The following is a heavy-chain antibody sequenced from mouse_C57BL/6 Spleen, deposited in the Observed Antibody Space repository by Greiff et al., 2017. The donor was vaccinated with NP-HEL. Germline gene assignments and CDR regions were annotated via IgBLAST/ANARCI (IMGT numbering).Heavy chain of an antibody. CDR1: GYTFTSYW. CDR2: IDPSDSYT. CDR3: ARGDGLAY. J-gene: IGHJ3*01. D-gene: IGHD2-3*01. Sequence: QVQLQQPGAELVKPGASVKLSCKASGYTFTSYWMQWVKQRPGQGLEWIGEIDPSDSYTNYNQKFKGKATLTVDTSSSTAYMQLSSLTSEDSAVYYCARGDGLAYWGQGTLVTVSA. V-gene: IGHV1-50*01.